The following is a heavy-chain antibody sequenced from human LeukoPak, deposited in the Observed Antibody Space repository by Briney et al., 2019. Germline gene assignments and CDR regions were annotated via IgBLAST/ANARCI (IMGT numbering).Heavy chain of an antibody. CDR3: ARKTPGSNPFDY. Sequence: GGSLRLSCAASGFTFCICDMHWLRQATGKGLEWVSAIGAAGDTYYPGSVMGRFTISRENAKNSLYLQMNSLRAGDTAVYYCARKTPGSNPFDYCGQGNLVTVSS. D-gene: IGHD1-7*01. CDR1: GFTFCICD. V-gene: IGHV3-13*04. J-gene: IGHJ4*02. CDR2: IGAAGDT.